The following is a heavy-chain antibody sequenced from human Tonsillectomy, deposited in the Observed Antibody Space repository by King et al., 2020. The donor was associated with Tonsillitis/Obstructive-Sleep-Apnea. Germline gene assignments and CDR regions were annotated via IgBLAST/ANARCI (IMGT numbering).Heavy chain of an antibody. CDR2: IWYDGSNK. CDR1: GFTFSSYG. V-gene: IGHV3-33*01. D-gene: IGHD3-22*01. Sequence: VQLVQSGGGVVQPGRSLRLSCAASGFTFSSYGMHWVRQAPGKGLEGVAVIWYDGSNKYYADSVKGRFTISRDNSKNTLYLQMNRLRAEDTAVYYCVSDMYFDHSNGHPFVYWGQGTPVTVSS. J-gene: IGHJ4*02. CDR3: VSDMYFDHSNGHPFVY.